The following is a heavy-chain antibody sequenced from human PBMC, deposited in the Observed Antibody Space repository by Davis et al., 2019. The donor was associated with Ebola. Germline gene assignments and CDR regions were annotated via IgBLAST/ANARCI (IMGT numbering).Heavy chain of an antibody. CDR3: ARQVHYYGSGSYKKGNGMDV. CDR2: INHSGST. Sequence: GSLRLSCAVYGGSFSGYYWSWIRQPPGKGLEWIGEINHSGSTNYNPSLKSRVTISVDTSKNQFSLKLSSVTAADTAVYYCARQVHYYGSGSYKKGNGMDVWGQGTTVTVSS. D-gene: IGHD3-10*01. J-gene: IGHJ6*02. V-gene: IGHV4-34*01. CDR1: GGSFSGYY.